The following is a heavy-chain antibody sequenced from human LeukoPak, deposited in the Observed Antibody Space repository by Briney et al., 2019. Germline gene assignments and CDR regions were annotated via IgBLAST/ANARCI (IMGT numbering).Heavy chain of an antibody. J-gene: IGHJ4*02. V-gene: IGHV4-34*01. CDR3: ARLRIAAAGPDY. D-gene: IGHD6-13*01. CDR1: GGSFSGYY. CDR2: INHSGST. Sequence: SETLSLTCAVYGGSFSGYYWSWIRQPPGKGLEWIGEINHSGSTNYNPSLKSRVTISVDTSKNQFSLKLSSVTAADTAVYYCARLRIAAAGPDYWGQGTLVTVSS.